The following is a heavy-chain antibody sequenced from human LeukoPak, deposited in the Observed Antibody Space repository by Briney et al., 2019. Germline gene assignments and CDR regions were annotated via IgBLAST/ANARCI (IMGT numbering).Heavy chain of an antibody. CDR1: GGSVSSSY. CDR3: ARGRVTLFEVVPRASDAYDLYY. V-gene: IGHV4-59*02. J-gene: IGHJ6*03. CDR2: IHSSGSS. Sequence: PSETLSLTCTVSGGSVSSSYWSWIRQPPGKGLEWIGYIHSSGSSNYNPSLKSRVTISVDTSKTQFSLKVTSVSSADTAVYYCARGRVTLFEVVPRASDAYDLYYWGKGATV. D-gene: IGHD3-3*01.